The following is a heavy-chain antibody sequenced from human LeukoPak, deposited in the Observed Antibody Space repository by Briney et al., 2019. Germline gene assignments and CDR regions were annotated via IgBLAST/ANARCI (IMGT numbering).Heavy chain of an antibody. V-gene: IGHV3-64*02. CDR2: ISNNGEDT. CDR3: VRGGGVVAGTYDY. Sequence: GGSLRLSCVASGFTFMTYAFHWVCQAPGKGLEYVSAISNNGEDTYYADSVKGRFTISRDNSKNTLYLQMGSLRAEDMAVYYCVRGGGVVAGTYDYWGQGTLVTVSS. D-gene: IGHD6-19*01. CDR1: GFTFMTYA. J-gene: IGHJ4*02.